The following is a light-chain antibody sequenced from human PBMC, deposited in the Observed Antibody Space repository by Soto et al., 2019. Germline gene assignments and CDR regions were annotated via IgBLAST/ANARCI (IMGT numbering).Light chain of an antibody. Sequence: EIVLTQSPGTLSLSPGERAALSCRASQSIPSNYLAWYQQKPGQAPRLLIYGASSRATGIPDRFSGSGSGTEFTLTISRVEPDDFAVYYCQQYGTSPLYTFGQGTKLE. V-gene: IGKV3-20*01. CDR3: QQYGTSPLYT. CDR1: QSIPSNY. J-gene: IGKJ2*01. CDR2: GAS.